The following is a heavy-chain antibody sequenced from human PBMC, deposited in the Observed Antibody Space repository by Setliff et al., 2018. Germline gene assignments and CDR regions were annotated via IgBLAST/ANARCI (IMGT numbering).Heavy chain of an antibody. CDR3: ARGPTIFGAIYYMDV. Sequence: GGSLRLSCAASGLTTTHYYMDWVRQAPGKGLEWVGRIRDKANRYTTEYAASVKGRFTISRDDSKSIAYLQMNSLRAEDTAVYYCARGPTIFGAIYYMDVWGKGTTVTVSS. V-gene: IGHV3-72*01. CDR1: GLTTTHYY. J-gene: IGHJ6*03. CDR2: IRDKANRYTT. D-gene: IGHD3-3*01.